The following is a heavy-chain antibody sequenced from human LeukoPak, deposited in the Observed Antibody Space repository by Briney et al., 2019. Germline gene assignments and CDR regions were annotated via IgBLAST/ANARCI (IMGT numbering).Heavy chain of an antibody. V-gene: IGHV3-7*01. Sequence: GGSLRLSCAASGFTMSSYWMSWVRQAPGKGLEWVANIKQDGSEKYYVDSVKGRFTISRDNAKNSLYLQMNSLRAEDTAVYYLGRDSWVGDYYSYRDVGGKGTTVTVSS. CDR1: GFTMSSYW. CDR2: IKQDGSEK. J-gene: IGHJ6*03. D-gene: IGHD3-16*01. CDR3: GRDSWVGDYYSYRDV.